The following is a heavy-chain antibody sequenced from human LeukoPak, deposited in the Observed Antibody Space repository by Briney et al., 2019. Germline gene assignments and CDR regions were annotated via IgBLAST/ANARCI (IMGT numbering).Heavy chain of an antibody. D-gene: IGHD3-10*01. J-gene: IGHJ4*02. CDR3: ARGAYSGRSSYFDY. V-gene: IGHV3-48*01. CDR1: GFTFSSYS. CDR2: ISSCSVI. Sequence: GGSLRLSCAASGFTFSSYSIYWVRQAPGKGLEWISYISSCSVIDYADSVKGRFTVSRDNAKNSLFLQMNSLRAEDTAVYYCARGAYSGRSSYFDYWGQGTLVTVSS.